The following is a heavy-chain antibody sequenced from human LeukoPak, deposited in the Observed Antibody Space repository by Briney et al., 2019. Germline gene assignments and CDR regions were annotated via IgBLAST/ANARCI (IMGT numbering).Heavy chain of an antibody. CDR2: IFPGDSDT. CDR1: GYRVTSYW. Sequence: PGESLKISCKGYGYRVTSYWVAWVRQMPGKGLEWMGIIFPGDSDTRYSPSIQGQVTISVDRSISTAYLQWSSLKASDTAIYYCARRPLHSQNWLAPWGQGTLVTVSS. CDR3: ARRPLHSQNWLAP. J-gene: IGHJ5*02. V-gene: IGHV5-51*01.